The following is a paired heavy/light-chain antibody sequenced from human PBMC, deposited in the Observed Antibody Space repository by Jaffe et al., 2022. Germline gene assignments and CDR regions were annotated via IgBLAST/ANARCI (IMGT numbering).Light chain of an antibody. CDR3: QQYNYWPYT. CDR1: YTVYSN. CDR2: GAS. Sequence: ETVVTQSPVFLSVSPGERVTLSCRASYTVYSNLAWYQQRPGQAPRLLIYGASTRATDIPIRFSGSGSGTEFTLSISSLQSEDSAVYYCQQYNYWPYTFGQGTNLEIK. V-gene: IGKV3-15*01. J-gene: IGKJ2*01.
Heavy chain of an antibody. CDR1: GFSLRTTGMC. CDR3: ARSQASGWFKGEFDS. J-gene: IGHJ4*02. D-gene: IGHD6-19*01. V-gene: IGHV2-70*01. CDR2: IDWTNEK. Sequence: QVTLRESGPALVKPTQTLTLTCTLSGFSLRTTGMCVAWIRQPPGEALEWLALIDWTNEKYYTTSLKTRLAISKDTSKNQVILTMTHMDFVDTGTYYCARSQASGWFKGEFDSWGQGILVTVDS.